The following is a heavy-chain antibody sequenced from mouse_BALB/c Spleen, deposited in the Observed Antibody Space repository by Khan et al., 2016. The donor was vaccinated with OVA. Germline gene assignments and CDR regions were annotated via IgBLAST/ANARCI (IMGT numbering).Heavy chain of an antibody. Sequence: QIQLVQSGPELKKPGETVKISCKASGYTFTNYGMNWVKQSPGKALKWMGWINTYTGEPTYADDFKGRFAFSLDTSASTAYLQINNLKSEDTATYFCARPPSFTDTLDHWGQGTSVTVSS. CDR3: ARPPSFTDTLDH. J-gene: IGHJ4*01. V-gene: IGHV9-3-1*01. CDR2: INTYTGEP. CDR1: GYTFTNYG.